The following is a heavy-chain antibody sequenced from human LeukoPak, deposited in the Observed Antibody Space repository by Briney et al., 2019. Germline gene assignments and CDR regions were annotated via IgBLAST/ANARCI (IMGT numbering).Heavy chain of an antibody. CDR3: ARGKSKRLDV. CDR1: GDSVSSNSGT. Sequence: SQILSLTCAISGDSVSSNSGTWNWIRQSPSRGLEWLGRTYYRSKWYNDYAVSVQSRITINPDTSKNHFSLQLSSVTPEDTAVYFCARGKSKRLDVWGQGTTATVSS. J-gene: IGHJ6*02. D-gene: IGHD5/OR15-5a*01. CDR2: TYYRSKWYN. V-gene: IGHV6-1*01.